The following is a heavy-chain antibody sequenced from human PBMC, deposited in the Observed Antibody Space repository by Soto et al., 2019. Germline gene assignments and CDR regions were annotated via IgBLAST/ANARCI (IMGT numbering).Heavy chain of an antibody. CDR2: THYSGST. CDR3: AREPDYDFWSGPGN. J-gene: IGHJ4*02. CDR1: GASVSSGDYS. Sequence: PSETLSLTGTVSGASVSSGDYSWSWIRQPPGKGLEWIGHTHYSGSTYYNPSLKSRVTMSVDTSKNQFSLKVNSVTAAATAVYYCAREPDYDFWSGPGNWGQGTLVTVSS. V-gene: IGHV4-30-4*01. D-gene: IGHD3-3*01.